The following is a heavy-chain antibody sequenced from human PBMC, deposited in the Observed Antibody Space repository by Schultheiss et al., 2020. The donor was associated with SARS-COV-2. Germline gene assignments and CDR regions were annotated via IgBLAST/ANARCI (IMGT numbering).Heavy chain of an antibody. J-gene: IGHJ6*02. V-gene: IGHV3-74*01. CDR3: ARDINRWAAHFGTLDYYGMDV. D-gene: IGHD3/OR15-3a*01. Sequence: GESLKISCAASGFTFDDYAMHWVRQAPGKGLVWVSRINSDGSSTSYADSVKGRFTISRDNAKNTLYLQMNSLRAEDTAVYYCARDINRWAAHFGTLDYYGMDVWGQGTTVTVSS. CDR2: INSDGSST. CDR1: GFTFDDYA.